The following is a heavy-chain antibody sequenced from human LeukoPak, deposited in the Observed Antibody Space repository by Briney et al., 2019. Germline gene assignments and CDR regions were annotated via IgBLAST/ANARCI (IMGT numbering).Heavy chain of an antibody. CDR3: ARDKVLVGATGAFDF. D-gene: IGHD1-26*01. Sequence: PGGSLRLSCTASGSSFSTSWMNWVRQAPGKGLEWVANINPDGSDLNYVDSVKGRFTISRDNAKNSLYLQMSSLRAEDTAVYYCARDKVLVGATGAFDFWGQGTLVTVSS. J-gene: IGHJ4*02. V-gene: IGHV3-7*01. CDR1: GSSFSTSW. CDR2: INPDGSDL.